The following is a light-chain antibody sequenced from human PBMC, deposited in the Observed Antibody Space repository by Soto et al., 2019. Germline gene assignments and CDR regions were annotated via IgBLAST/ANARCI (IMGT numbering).Light chain of an antibody. CDR2: GAS. CDR1: QSVSSSY. V-gene: IGKV3-20*01. CDR3: LQHGRSPA. Sequence: EIVLTQSPGTLSLSPGERATLSCRASQSVSSSYLAWYQQKTGQAPRLLIYGASSRATGIPDSFSGSGSGTDFTLTISRLGHEDFAVYFCLQHGRSPALGGGTRV. J-gene: IGKJ4*01.